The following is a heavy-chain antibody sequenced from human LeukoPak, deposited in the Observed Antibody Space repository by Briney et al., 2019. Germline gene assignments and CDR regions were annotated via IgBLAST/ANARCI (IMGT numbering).Heavy chain of an antibody. CDR1: GFTFSNYA. J-gene: IGHJ4*02. V-gene: IGHV3-23*01. CDR2: ISGSGDST. CDR3: AKGPAYSSGWLYYFDY. D-gene: IGHD6-19*01. Sequence: GGSLRLSCAASGFTFSNYAMSWVRQAPGKGLEWVSAISGSGDSTYHADSVRGRFTISRDNSKNTLYLQMNSLRAEDTAVYYCAKGPAYSSGWLYYFDYWGQGTLVTVSS.